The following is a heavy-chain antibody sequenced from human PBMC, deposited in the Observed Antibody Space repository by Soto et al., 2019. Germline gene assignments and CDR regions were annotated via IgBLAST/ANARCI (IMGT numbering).Heavy chain of an antibody. CDR1: GGSMSRYY. CDR2: IHYTGST. J-gene: IGHJ5*02. V-gene: IGHV4-59*01. Sequence: SETLSLTCTVSGGSMSRYYWTWIRQPPGKGLEWIGNIHYTGSTNYNPSLKSRVTILLGTSTSQFSLKVSSVTAADTAVYYCARDLTISSTAGTLDPWGHGTLVTVSS. D-gene: IGHD1-1*01. CDR3: ARDLTISSTAGTLDP.